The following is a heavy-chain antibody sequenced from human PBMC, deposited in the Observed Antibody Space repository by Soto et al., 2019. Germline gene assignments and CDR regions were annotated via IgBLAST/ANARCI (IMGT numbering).Heavy chain of an antibody. CDR2: MNPNSGNT. J-gene: IGHJ6*02. CDR3: ARDPVVAAGGNYYYGMDV. CDR1: GYTFTSYD. V-gene: IGHV1-8*01. D-gene: IGHD1-26*01. Sequence: GASVKVSCKASGYTFTSYDINWVRQATGQGLEGMGWMNPNSGNTGYAQKFQGRVTMTRNTSISTAYMELSSLRSEDTAVYYCARDPVVAAGGNYYYGMDVWGQGTTVTVSS.